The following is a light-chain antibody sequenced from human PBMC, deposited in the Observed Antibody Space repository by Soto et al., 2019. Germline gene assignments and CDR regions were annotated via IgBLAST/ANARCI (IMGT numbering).Light chain of an antibody. CDR1: QSVSSRY. V-gene: IGKV3D-20*01. CDR3: QQYGNLPMNT. J-gene: IGKJ2*01. Sequence: EIVLTQSPATLSLSPGDRATLSCGASQSVSSRYLAWYQQKPGLAPRLLIYDASTRATGIPDRFSGSGSGTDFTLTISRLEHEDFAMYYCQQYGNLPMNTFGQGNKLEIK. CDR2: DAS.